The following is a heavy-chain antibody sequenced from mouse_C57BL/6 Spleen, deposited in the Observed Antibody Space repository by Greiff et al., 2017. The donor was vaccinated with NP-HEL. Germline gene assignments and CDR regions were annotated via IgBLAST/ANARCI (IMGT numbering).Heavy chain of an antibody. CDR3: AREGGSSYVRYVDV. CDR1: GYTFTSYW. V-gene: IGHV1-53*01. D-gene: IGHD1-1*01. J-gene: IGHJ1*03. CDR2: INPSNGGT. Sequence: QVQLQQPGTELVKPGASVKLSCKASGYTFTSYWMHWVKQRPGQGLEWIGNINPSNGGTNYNEKFKSKATLTVDKSSSTAYLQLSSLTSEDSAVYYCAREGGSSYVRYVDVWGTGTTVTVSS.